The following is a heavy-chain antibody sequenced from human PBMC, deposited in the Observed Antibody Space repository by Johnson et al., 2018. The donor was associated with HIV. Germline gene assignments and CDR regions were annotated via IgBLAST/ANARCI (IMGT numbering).Heavy chain of an antibody. CDR2: IKQDGSEK. D-gene: IGHD3-22*01. V-gene: IGHV3-7*01. CDR3: ARDRSVAGYYDSSCLDAFDI. CDR1: GFTFSSYA. Sequence: VQLVESGGGVVQPGRSLRLSCAASGFTFSSYAMHWVRQAPGKGLEWVANIKQDGSEKYYVDSVKGRFTISRDNAKNSLYLQMNSLRAEDTAVYYWARDRSVAGYYDSSCLDAFDIWGQGTMVTVSS. J-gene: IGHJ3*02.